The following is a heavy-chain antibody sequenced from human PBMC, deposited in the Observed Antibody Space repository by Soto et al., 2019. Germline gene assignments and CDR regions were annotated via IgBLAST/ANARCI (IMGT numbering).Heavy chain of an antibody. J-gene: IGHJ4*02. CDR1: GGSISSSSYY. CDR2: IYYSGST. V-gene: IGHV4-39*01. CDR3: ARLVYDSSGYRPG. Sequence: SDTLSLTGTVFGGSISSSSYYWRLIRQPPGKGLEWIGSIYYSGSTSYNPSLKSRVTISVDTSKNQFSLKLSSVTAADTAVYYCARLVYDSSGYRPGWGQGTLVTVS. D-gene: IGHD3-22*01.